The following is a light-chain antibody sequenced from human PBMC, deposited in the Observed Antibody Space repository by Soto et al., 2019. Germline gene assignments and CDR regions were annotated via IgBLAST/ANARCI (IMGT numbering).Light chain of an antibody. V-gene: IGLV2-14*01. Sequence: QSALTQPASVSGSPGQSITISCTGTSSDVGGYNYVSWYQQHPGKAPKLMIYEVSNRPSGVSNRFSGSKSGNTASLTISGLQAEDEADYYCSSYTSSSTLGFGGGTKLTVI. CDR2: EVS. J-gene: IGLJ3*02. CDR1: SSDVGGYNY. CDR3: SSYTSSSTLG.